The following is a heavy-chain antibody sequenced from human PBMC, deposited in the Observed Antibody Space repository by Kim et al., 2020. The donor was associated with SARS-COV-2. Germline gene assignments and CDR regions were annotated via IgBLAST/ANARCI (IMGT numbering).Heavy chain of an antibody. V-gene: IGHV3-20*03. J-gene: IGHJ3*02. Sequence: VTGRFTISRDNAKNSLYLQMNMLRVEDTAFYYCARSPRGYSYGYGTFDIWGQGTMVTVSS. D-gene: IGHD5-18*01. CDR3: ARSPRGYSYGYGTFDI.